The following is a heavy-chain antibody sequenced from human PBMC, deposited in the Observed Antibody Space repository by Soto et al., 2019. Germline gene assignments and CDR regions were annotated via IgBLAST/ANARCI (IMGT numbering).Heavy chain of an antibody. CDR2: ISSNGGST. J-gene: IGHJ6*04. V-gene: IGHV3-64*01. CDR1: GFTFSSYA. D-gene: IGHD3-3*01. Sequence: GGSLRLSCAASGFTFSSYAMHWVRQAPGKGLEYVSAISSNGGSTYYANSVKGRFTISRDNSKNTLYLQMGSLRAEDMAVYYCARGRFLEWLDVWGKGTTVTVSS. CDR3: ARGRFLEWLDV.